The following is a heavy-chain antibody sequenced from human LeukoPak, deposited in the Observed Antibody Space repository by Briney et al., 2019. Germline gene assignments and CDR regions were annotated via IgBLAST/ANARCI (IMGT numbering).Heavy chain of an antibody. CDR1: GFTFANAW. V-gene: IGHV3-15*01. Sequence: GGSLRLSCAASGFTFANAWMSWVRQAPGKGLEWVGRIKGKTDDGTADYAAPVKGRFTISRDDSKNTLYLQMNSLKTEDTAVYYCSSDGFPPHWFDTWGQGTLSPSPQ. D-gene: IGHD5-24*01. CDR3: SSDGFPPHWFDT. CDR2: IKGKTDDGTA. J-gene: IGHJ5*02.